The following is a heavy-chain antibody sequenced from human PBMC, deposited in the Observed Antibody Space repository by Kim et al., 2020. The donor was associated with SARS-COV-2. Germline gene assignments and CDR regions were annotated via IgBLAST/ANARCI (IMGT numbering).Heavy chain of an antibody. V-gene: IGHV3-23*01. CDR3: AKERLHAGGGVTQEKGY. CDR1: GFTFSSYA. CDR2: ISAGGSGV. J-gene: IGHJ4*03. Sequence: GGSLRLSCAVSGFTFSSYAMSWVRQAPGKGPERISAISAGGSGVYYADSVKGRFTISRDNSKNTLSLQMNGLRPEDTAVYHCAKERLHAGGGVTQEKGY. D-gene: IGHD3-16*01.